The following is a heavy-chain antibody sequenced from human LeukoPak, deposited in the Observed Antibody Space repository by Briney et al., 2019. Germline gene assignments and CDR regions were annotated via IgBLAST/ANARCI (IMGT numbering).Heavy chain of an antibody. J-gene: IGHJ6*03. CDR1: GFTFSSYW. V-gene: IGHV3-48*01. Sequence: GGTLRLSCAASGFTFSSYWMSWVRQAPGKGLEWISYISGSGFTIHYADSVKGRFTISRDNAKNSLYLQMNSLRAEDTAVYYCARGVPKTSYYYYMDVWGKGTTVTVSS. CDR2: ISGSGFTI. D-gene: IGHD4-11*01. CDR3: ARGVPKTSYYYYMDV.